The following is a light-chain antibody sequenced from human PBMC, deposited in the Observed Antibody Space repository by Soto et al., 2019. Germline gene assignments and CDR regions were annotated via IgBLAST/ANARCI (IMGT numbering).Light chain of an antibody. Sequence: NFMLTQPHSVSESPGKTVTISCTRSRGSIASNYVQWYQQRPGSAPTTVIYEDNQRPSAVPDRFSGSTDGSSNSASLTISGLQTEDEADYYCQSYDSSTVVFGGGTKLTVL. CDR2: EDN. CDR1: RGSIASNY. CDR3: QSYDSSTVV. J-gene: IGLJ2*01. V-gene: IGLV6-57*04.